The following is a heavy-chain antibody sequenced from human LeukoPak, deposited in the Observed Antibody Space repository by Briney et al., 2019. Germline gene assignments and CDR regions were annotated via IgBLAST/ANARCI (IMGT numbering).Heavy chain of an antibody. V-gene: IGHV3-30*02. CDR3: AKESLRGHSYGFDN. CDR2: IRYDGSNK. CDR1: GFTFSSYG. D-gene: IGHD5-18*01. J-gene: IGHJ4*02. Sequence: PRGSLRLSCAASGFTFSSYGMHWVRQAPGKGLEWVSFIRYDGSNKYYADSVKGRFTISRDNSKNTLYLQMNSLRAGDTALYYCAKESLRGHSYGFDNWGQGTLVTVSS.